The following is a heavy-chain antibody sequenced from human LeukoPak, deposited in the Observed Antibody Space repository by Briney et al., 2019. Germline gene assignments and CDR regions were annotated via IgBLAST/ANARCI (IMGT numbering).Heavy chain of an antibody. D-gene: IGHD1-7*01. CDR1: AGSISSSNW. V-gene: IGHV4-4*02. CDR2: IYHSGST. CDR3: ARDKTGTTSFFDP. Sequence: SETLSLTCTVSAGSISSSNWWSWVRQPPGKGLEWIGEIYHSGSTNYNPSLKSRVTISVDKSKNQFSLKLSSVTAADTAVYYCARDKTGTTSFFDPWGQGTLVTVSS. J-gene: IGHJ5*02.